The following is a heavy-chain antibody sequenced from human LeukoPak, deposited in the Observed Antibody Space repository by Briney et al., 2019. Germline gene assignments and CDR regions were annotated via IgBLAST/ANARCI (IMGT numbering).Heavy chain of an antibody. V-gene: IGHV1-18*01. CDR2: ISAYNGNT. D-gene: IGHD3-10*01. Sequence: ASVKVSCKASGYTFTSYGISWVRQAPGQGLEWMGWISAYNGNTNYAQKVRGRVTMTTDTSTTTAYMELRSLRSDDTAMYYCARDSYGTACYDYGMDVWGQGTTVTVSS. J-gene: IGHJ6*02. CDR3: ARDSYGTACYDYGMDV. CDR1: GYTFTSYG.